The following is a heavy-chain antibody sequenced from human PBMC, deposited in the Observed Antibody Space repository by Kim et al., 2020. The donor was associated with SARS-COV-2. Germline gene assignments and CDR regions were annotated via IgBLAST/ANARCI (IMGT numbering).Heavy chain of an antibody. CDR1: GFTFSSYD. Sequence: GGSLRLSCAASGFTFSSYDMHWVRQATGKGLEWVSAIGTAGDTYYPGSVKGRFTISRENAKNSLYLQMNSLRAGDTAVYYCARGQYSSGWIGDAFDIWGQGTMVTVSS. V-gene: IGHV3-13*01. D-gene: IGHD6-19*01. CDR2: IGTAGDT. CDR3: ARGQYSSGWIGDAFDI. J-gene: IGHJ3*02.